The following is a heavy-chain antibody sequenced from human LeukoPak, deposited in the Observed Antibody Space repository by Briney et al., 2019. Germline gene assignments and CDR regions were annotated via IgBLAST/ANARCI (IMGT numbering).Heavy chain of an antibody. Sequence: ASVKVSCKASGYTFTGYYMHWVRQAPGKGLEWMGWINPNSGGTNYAQKFQGRVTMTRDTSISTAYMELSRLRSDDTAVYYCAREGTYGSGSYSSAWFDPWGQGTLVTVSS. D-gene: IGHD3-10*01. CDR2: INPNSGGT. J-gene: IGHJ5*02. V-gene: IGHV1-2*02. CDR1: GYTFTGYY. CDR3: AREGTYGSGSYSSAWFDP.